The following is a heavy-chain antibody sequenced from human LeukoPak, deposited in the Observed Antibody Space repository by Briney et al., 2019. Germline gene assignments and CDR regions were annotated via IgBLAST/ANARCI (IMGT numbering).Heavy chain of an antibody. CDR2: IYPGDSDT. D-gene: IGHD3-22*01. CDR1: GYSFTSYW. CDR3: ASCNVYYDSSGFFDY. J-gene: IGHJ4*02. Sequence: GESLKISCKGSGYSFTSYWIVWVRQMPGKGLEWMGIIYPGDSDTRYSPSFQGQVTISADKSISTAYLQWSSLKASDTAMYYCASCNVYYDSSGFFDYWGQGTLVTVSS. V-gene: IGHV5-51*01.